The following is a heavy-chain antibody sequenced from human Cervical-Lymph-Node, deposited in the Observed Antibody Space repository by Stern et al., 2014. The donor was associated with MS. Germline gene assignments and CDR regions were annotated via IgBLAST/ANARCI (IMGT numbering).Heavy chain of an antibody. V-gene: IGHV5-51*01. CDR2: IYPGYSET. CDR3: ARQTTAWASDV. CDR1: GFKFSIYW. J-gene: IGHJ4*02. Sequence: VQLVQSGAELIRPGESLKISCKGSGFKFSIYWIAWVRQMPGKGLEWMGIIYPGYSETRYSPSFQGQVTMSADKSTSTAYLQWSSLNASDTAMYFCARQTTAWASDVWGQGTLVTVSS. D-gene: IGHD1-14*01.